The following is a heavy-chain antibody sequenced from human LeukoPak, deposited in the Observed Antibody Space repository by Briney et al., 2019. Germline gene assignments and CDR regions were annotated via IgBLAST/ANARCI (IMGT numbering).Heavy chain of an antibody. CDR2: INSDGSNT. J-gene: IGHJ4*02. D-gene: IGHD6-19*01. V-gene: IGHV3-74*01. Sequence: GGSLRLSCAASGFTFSSYWMHWVRQAPGKGLVWVSRINSDGSNTGYADSVKGRFTISRDNAKNTLYLQMNSLRAEDTAVYYCARVISVAGYDYWGQGTLVTVSS. CDR3: ARVISVAGYDY. CDR1: GFTFSSYW.